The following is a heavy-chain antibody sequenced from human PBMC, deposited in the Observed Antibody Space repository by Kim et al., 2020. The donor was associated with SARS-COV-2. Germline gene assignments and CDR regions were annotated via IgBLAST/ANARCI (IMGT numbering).Heavy chain of an antibody. CDR1: GFTFSNAW. CDR2: IKSKSDGGTA. CDR3: TTAYSGSYLSHYYYAMDV. V-gene: IGHV3-15*01. D-gene: IGHD1-26*01. Sequence: GGSLRLSCAASGFTFSNAWMSWVRQAPGKGLEWVGHIKSKSDGGTADYAAPVKGRFTISRDDSKNTLYLQVNSLKTEDTAVYYCTTAYSGSYLSHYYYAMDVWSQGTTVTVSS. J-gene: IGHJ6*02.